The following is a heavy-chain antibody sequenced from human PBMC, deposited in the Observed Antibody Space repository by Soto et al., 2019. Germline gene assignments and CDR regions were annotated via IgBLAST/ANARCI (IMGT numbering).Heavy chain of an antibody. CDR3: ASLRYSGYFGY. V-gene: IGHV1-69*13. D-gene: IGHD5-12*01. CDR1: GGTFSSYA. J-gene: IGHJ4*02. CDR2: IIPIFGTA. Sequence: GASVKVSCKASGGTFSSYAISWVRQAPGQGLEWMGGIIPIFGTANYAQKFQGRVTITADESTSTAYMELSSLRSEDTAVYYCASLRYSGYFGYWGQGTLVTVSS.